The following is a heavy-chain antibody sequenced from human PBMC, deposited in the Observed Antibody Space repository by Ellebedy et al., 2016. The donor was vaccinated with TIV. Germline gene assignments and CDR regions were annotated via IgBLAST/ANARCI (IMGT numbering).Heavy chain of an antibody. CDR1: GYTFTGYT. Sequence: AASVKVSCKASGYTFTGYTMHWVRQAPGQGLEWMGWINPNSGGTNFAQKFQGRVSMTRDKSISTVYMELSRLRSDDTAIYFCARVMATSYGYWGQGTLVTVSS. J-gene: IGHJ4*02. V-gene: IGHV1-2*02. CDR3: ARVMATSYGY. CDR2: INPNSGGT. D-gene: IGHD5-24*01.